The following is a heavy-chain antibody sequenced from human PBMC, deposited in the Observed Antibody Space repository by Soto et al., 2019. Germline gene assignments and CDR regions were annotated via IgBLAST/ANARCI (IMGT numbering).Heavy chain of an antibody. Sequence: QVQLVQSGAEVKKPGSSVKVSCKASGGTFSSYAISWVRQAPGQGLEWMGGIIPIFGTANYAQKFQGRVTITADEATSTAYMERSSLRSEDTAVYYCARDGYSYGYHYYYYYGMDVWGQGTTVTVSS. J-gene: IGHJ6*02. V-gene: IGHV1-69*01. CDR1: GGTFSSYA. D-gene: IGHD5-18*01. CDR2: IIPIFGTA. CDR3: ARDGYSYGYHYYYYYGMDV.